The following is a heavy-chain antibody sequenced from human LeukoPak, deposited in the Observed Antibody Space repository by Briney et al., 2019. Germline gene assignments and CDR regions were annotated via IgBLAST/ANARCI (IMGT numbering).Heavy chain of an antibody. D-gene: IGHD6-13*01. V-gene: IGHV4-39*07. Sequence: SSETLSLTCTVSGGSISSSSYYWGWIRQPPGKGLEWIGSIYYSGSTYYNPSLKSRVTISVDTSKNQFSLKLSSVTAADTAVYYCARAGYSSTWWDYWGQGTLVTVSS. CDR2: IYYSGST. CDR1: GGSISSSSYY. J-gene: IGHJ4*02. CDR3: ARAGYSSTWWDY.